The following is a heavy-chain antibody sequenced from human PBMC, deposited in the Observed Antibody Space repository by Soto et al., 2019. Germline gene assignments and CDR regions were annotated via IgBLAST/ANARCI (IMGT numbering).Heavy chain of an antibody. CDR1: GGSISSYY. J-gene: IGHJ4*02. Sequence: PSETLSLTCTVSGGSISSYYWSWIRQPPGKGLEWIGYIYYSGSTNYNPSLKSRVTISVDTSKNQFSLKLSSVTAADTAVYYCARRCGDNLDYWGQGTLVTVSS. V-gene: IGHV4-59*08. CDR2: IYYSGST. CDR3: ARRCGDNLDY. D-gene: IGHD5-18*01.